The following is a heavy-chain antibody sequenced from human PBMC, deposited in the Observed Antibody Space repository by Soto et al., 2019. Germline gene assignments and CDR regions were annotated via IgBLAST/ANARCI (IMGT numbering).Heavy chain of an antibody. D-gene: IGHD2-2*01. Sequence: SETLSLTCTVSGGSISSDFWSWIRQPPGKGLEWIGYISISGNTDYSSSLKSRATISADTSRNQFSLKLRSVNTADTAVYFCARVPDYWGQGILVTVSS. CDR2: ISISGNT. V-gene: IGHV4-59*13. J-gene: IGHJ4*02. CDR1: GGSISSDF. CDR3: ARVPDY.